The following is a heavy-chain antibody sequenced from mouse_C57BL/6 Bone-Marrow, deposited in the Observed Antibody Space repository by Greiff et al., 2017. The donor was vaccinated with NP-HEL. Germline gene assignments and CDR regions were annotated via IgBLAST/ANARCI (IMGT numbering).Heavy chain of an antibody. V-gene: IGHV5-6*02. D-gene: IGHD1-1*01. Sequence: EVKLVESGGDLVKPGGSLKLSCAASGFTFSSYGMSWVRQTPDKRLEWVATISSGGSYTYYPDSVKGRFTISRDNAKNTLYLQMSSLKSEDTAMYYCARDHYGSSYYFDYWGQGTTLTVSS. CDR1: GFTFSSYG. CDR3: ARDHYGSSYYFDY. CDR2: ISSGGSYT. J-gene: IGHJ2*01.